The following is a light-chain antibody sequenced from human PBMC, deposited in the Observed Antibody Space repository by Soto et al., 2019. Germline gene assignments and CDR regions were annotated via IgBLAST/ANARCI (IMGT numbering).Light chain of an antibody. CDR3: QQTFSAPSIT. J-gene: IGKJ5*01. CDR2: AAS. V-gene: IGKV1-39*01. Sequence: IQMTQSPSSLSASVGDRFTITCRASQDVRNYVGWYQQKPGKAPKLLIYAASTLQSGVPSRFSGSRSGTDFTLTISSLHPEDVATYYCQQTFSAPSITFGQGTRLEIK. CDR1: QDVRNY.